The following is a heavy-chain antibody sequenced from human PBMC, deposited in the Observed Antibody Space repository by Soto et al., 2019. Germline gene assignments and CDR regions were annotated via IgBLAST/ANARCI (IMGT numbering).Heavy chain of an antibody. Sequence: QVQLVQSGAEVKKPGSSVKVSCKASGGTFSSYAISWVRQAPGQGLEWMGGNIHIFGTANYAQKFQGRVTITADESTSTAYMELSSLRSEDTAVDYCARLVQRQLAPTYYFDYWGQGTLVTVSS. J-gene: IGHJ4*02. CDR3: ARLVQRQLAPTYYFDY. CDR2: NIHIFGTA. CDR1: GGTFSSYA. D-gene: IGHD2-15*01. V-gene: IGHV1-69*01.